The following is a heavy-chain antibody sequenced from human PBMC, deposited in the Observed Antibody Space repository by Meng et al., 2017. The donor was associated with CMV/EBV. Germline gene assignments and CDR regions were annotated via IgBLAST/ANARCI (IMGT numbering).Heavy chain of an antibody. V-gene: IGHV3-48*04. CDR2: ISSSSSTI. CDR1: GFTFSSYS. Sequence: GESLKISCAASGFTFSSYSMNWVRQAPGQGLEWVSYISSSSSTIYYADSVKGRFTISRDNAKNSLYLQMNSLRAEDTAVYYCARVTMGIRLGDTSGLDYWGQGTLVTVSS. J-gene: IGHJ4*02. CDR3: ARVTMGIRLGDTSGLDY. D-gene: IGHD3-16*01.